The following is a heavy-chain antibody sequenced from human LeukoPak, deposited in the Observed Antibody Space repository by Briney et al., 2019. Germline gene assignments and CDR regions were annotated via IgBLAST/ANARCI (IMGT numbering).Heavy chain of an antibody. V-gene: IGHV3-48*03. Sequence: GGSLRLSCAASGFTFSSYEMNWVRQAPGKGLEWVAYIATSGSTIYYADSLKGRFTISRDNAKNSLYLQMNSLRAEDTAVYYCAREQNGSGRRYYYYYYMDVWGKGTTVTVSS. CDR1: GFTFSSYE. CDR2: IATSGSTI. D-gene: IGHD3-10*01. CDR3: AREQNGSGRRYYYYYYMDV. J-gene: IGHJ6*03.